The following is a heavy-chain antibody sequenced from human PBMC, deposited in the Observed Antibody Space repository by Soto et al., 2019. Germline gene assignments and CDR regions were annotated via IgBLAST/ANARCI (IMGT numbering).Heavy chain of an antibody. J-gene: IGHJ4*02. D-gene: IGHD3-22*01. CDR3: AKSAPSSSSGYQYYFDY. CDR1: GGTFSTSS. Sequence: SVKVSCKASGGTFSTSSFVWVRQGPGQGLEWMGGIIPIFTRTNFAQKFQGRVTFSADESTRTTYMELRSLTSEDTAVYYCAKSAPSSSSGYQYYFDYWGQGTLVTVSS. V-gene: IGHV1-69*13. CDR2: IIPIFTRT.